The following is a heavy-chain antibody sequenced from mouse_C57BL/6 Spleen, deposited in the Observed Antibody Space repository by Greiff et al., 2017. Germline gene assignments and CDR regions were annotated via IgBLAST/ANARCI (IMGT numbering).Heavy chain of an antibody. J-gene: IGHJ4*01. CDR1: GFTFSDYG. CDR2: ISSGSSTI. V-gene: IGHV5-17*01. D-gene: IGHD1-1*01. Sequence: EVKLVESGGGLVKPGGSLKLSCAASGFTFSDYGMHWVRQAPEKGLEWVAYISSGSSTIYYADTVKGRFTISSDNAKNTLFLQMTSLRSEDTAMYYCARSYGSTYYYAMDYWGQGTSVTVSS. CDR3: ARSYGSTYYYAMDY.